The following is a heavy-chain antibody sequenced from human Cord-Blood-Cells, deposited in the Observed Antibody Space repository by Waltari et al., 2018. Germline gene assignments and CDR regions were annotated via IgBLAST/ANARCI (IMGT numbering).Heavy chain of an antibody. V-gene: IGHV3-21*01. Sequence: AASGFTFSSYSMNWVRQAPGKGLEWVSSISSSSRYIYYADSLKGRFTIYRDNAKNSLYLQMNSLRAEDTAVYYCARAGVGATLDAFDIWGQGTMVTDSS. CDR1: GFTFSSYS. J-gene: IGHJ3*02. CDR2: ISSSSRYI. CDR3: ARAGVGATLDAFDI. D-gene: IGHD1-26*01.